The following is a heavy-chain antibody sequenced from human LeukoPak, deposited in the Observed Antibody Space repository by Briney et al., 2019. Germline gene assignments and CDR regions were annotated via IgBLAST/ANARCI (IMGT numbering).Heavy chain of an antibody. V-gene: IGHV3-7*01. Sequence: GGSLRLSCEVSGFTFTDYWVNWVRQAPGKGPEWVASIRQDGSEKTYVDSVKGRFTISRDNTKNSLSLQLNGLRAEDTAVYYCARDGTAAGLYFDLWGQGTLVTVSS. CDR1: GFTFTDYW. D-gene: IGHD6-13*01. CDR3: ARDGTAAGLYFDL. CDR2: IRQDGSEK. J-gene: IGHJ4*01.